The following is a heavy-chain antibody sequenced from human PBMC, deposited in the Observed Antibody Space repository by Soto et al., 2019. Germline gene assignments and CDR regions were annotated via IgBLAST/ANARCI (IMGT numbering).Heavy chain of an antibody. V-gene: IGHV1-8*01. D-gene: IGHD4-17*01. Sequence: QVQLVQSRAEVKKPGASVKVSCKASGYTFTSYDINWVRQATGQGLEWMGWMNPNSGNTGYAQQFQGRVTMTRNTSISTVYMELSSLRSEDTAVYYCGRSTVAYYYYGMDVWGQGTTVTVSS. J-gene: IGHJ6*02. CDR2: MNPNSGNT. CDR1: GYTFTSYD. CDR3: GRSTVAYYYYGMDV.